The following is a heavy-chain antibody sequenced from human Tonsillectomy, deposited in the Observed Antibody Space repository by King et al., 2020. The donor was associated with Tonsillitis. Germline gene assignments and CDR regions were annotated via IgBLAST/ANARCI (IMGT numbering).Heavy chain of an antibody. Sequence: QLVQSGGGVVQPEKSLTLSCAGSGFAFRTFGMHWVRQAPGKGLEWVAAIIYDGSQKYYADSVKGRFTISRDNSKKTLYLHMNSLKVEDTAVYYCAKHWELAAFFDYWGQGSLVTVSS. V-gene: IGHV3-30*18. CDR1: GFAFRTFG. D-gene: IGHD3-3*02. CDR3: AKHWELAAFFDY. CDR2: IIYDGSQK. J-gene: IGHJ4*02.